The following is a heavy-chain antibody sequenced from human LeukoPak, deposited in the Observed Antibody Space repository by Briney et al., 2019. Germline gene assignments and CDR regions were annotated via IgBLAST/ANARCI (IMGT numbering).Heavy chain of an antibody. CDR2: IKPSGGST. V-gene: IGHV1-46*01. J-gene: IGHJ5*02. CDR1: GYTFTSYN. D-gene: IGHD1-1*01. CDR3: ARGNRWPGTTRGWFDP. Sequence: GASVKVSCKASGYTFTSYNMHWVRQAPGQGLEWMGIIKPSGGSTTCAQKFQGRVTMTRDMSTSTLYMELSSLRSEDTAVYYCARGNRWPGTTRGWFDPWGQGTLVTVSS.